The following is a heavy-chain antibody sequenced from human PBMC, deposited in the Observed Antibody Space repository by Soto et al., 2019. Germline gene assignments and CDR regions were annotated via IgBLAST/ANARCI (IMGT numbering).Heavy chain of an antibody. CDR1: GFTFSSYW. V-gene: IGHV3-74*01. Sequence: GGSLRLSCAASGFTFSSYWMHWVRQAPGKGLVWVSRINSDGSSTSYADSVKGRFTISRDNAKNTLYLQMNSLRAEDTAVYYCAKEGGYSSGWYWGGYYYYYGMDVWGQGTTVTVSS. D-gene: IGHD6-19*01. CDR3: AKEGGYSSGWYWGGYYYYYGMDV. CDR2: INSDGSST. J-gene: IGHJ6*02.